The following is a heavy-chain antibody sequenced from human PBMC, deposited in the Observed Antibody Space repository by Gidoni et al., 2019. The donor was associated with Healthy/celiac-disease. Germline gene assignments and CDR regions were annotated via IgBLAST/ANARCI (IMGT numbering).Heavy chain of an antibody. Sequence: QLQLQESGPGLVKPSETLSLTCTVSGGSISSSSYYLGWIRQPPGKGLEWIGSIYYSGSTYYNPSLKSRVTISVDTSKNQFSLKLSYVTAADTAVYYCARHVWVAAAGTGSYYYYYGMDVWGQGTTVTVSS. CDR1: GGSISSSSYY. V-gene: IGHV4-39*01. CDR2: IYYSGST. CDR3: ARHVWVAAAGTGSYYYYYGMDV. J-gene: IGHJ6*02. D-gene: IGHD6-13*01.